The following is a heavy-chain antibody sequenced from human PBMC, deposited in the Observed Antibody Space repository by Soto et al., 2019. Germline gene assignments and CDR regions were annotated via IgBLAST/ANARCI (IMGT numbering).Heavy chain of an antibody. CDR2: ISKSDYT. D-gene: IGHD2-2*01. V-gene: IGHV3-21*01. Sequence: VGSLRLSCTVSGFAFNNYGINWVRQAPGKGLEWVSSISKSDYTYYSDSVKGRFTISRDNAKNSVSLQMNTLRVEDTAVYYCAREDSIIIPAVSDFWGQGTLVTVAP. CDR3: AREDSIIIPAVSDF. J-gene: IGHJ4*02. CDR1: GFAFNNYG.